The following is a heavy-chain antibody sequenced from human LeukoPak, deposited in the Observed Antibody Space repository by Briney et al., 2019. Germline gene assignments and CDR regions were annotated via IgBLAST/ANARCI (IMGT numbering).Heavy chain of an antibody. V-gene: IGHV3-53*01. CDR2: VYSDGKT. CDR3: EGWERPCDY. J-gene: IGHJ4*02. D-gene: IGHD1-26*01. Sequence: AGGSLRLSCAASGFTVSTNDMSWARQAPGKGLEWVSVVYSDGKTCYADAVKGRFTISKDSSRNTLYLQMNSLRAEDTAVYYCEGWERPCDYWGQGTLVTVSS. CDR1: GFTVSTND.